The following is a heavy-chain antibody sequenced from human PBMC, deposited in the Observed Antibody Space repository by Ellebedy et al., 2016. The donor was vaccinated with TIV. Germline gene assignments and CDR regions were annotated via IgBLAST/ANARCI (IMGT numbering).Heavy chain of an antibody. CDR2: INNDGTAT. D-gene: IGHD6-13*01. CDR3: ASWPFGYSSSWYGYFDL. Sequence: GGSLRLSXAASGFSFSWHWMHWVRQGPGKGLVWVSRINNDGTATTYADSVKGRFTISRDNAKNSLYLQMNSLRDEDTAVYYCASWPFGYSSSWYGYFDLWGRGTLVTVSS. CDR1: GFSFSWHW. J-gene: IGHJ2*01. V-gene: IGHV3-74*01.